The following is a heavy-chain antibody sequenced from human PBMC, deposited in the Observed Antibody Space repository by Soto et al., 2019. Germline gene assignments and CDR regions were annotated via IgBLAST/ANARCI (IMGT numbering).Heavy chain of an antibody. V-gene: IGHV3-64D*06. J-gene: IGHJ4*02. Sequence: GGSLRLSCSGSGFTFSKYAIYWVRQAPGKVLNYVSAINYSGNRTYYADSVKGRFTIYRDNFRNVVHLQMSSLTADDTAMYYCLRATYYYASGTYYKTLDYWGQGTLVTVSS. CDR2: INYSGNRT. CDR1: GFTFSKYA. CDR3: LRATYYYASGTYYKTLDY. D-gene: IGHD3-10*01.